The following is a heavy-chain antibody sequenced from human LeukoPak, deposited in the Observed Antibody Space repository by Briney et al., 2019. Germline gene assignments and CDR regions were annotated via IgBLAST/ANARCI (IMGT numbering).Heavy chain of an antibody. D-gene: IGHD1-26*01. V-gene: IGHV3-23*01. CDR2: ISGSGGST. CDR1: GFSFSSYA. J-gene: IGHJ3*02. Sequence: PGGSLRLSCAASGFSFSSYAMSWVRQAPGKGLEWVSAISGSGGSTYYADSVKGRFTISRDNSKNTLYLQMNSLRAEDTAVYYCAKSHRYSGSPGAFDIWGQGTMVTVSS. CDR3: AKSHRYSGSPGAFDI.